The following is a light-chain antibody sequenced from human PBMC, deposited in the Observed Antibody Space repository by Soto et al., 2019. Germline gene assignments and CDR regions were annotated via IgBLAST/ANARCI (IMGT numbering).Light chain of an antibody. J-gene: IGLJ1*01. CDR1: SSDVGGYDY. Sequence: QSVLTQPASVSGSPGQSIAISCTGTSSDVGGYDYVSWYQQLPGKAPKLMIYDVNNRPSGASNRFSGSKSGNTASLTISGLQAEDEPDYYRSSYTSSSTHVFGTGTKVTVL. V-gene: IGLV2-14*03. CDR2: DVN. CDR3: SSYTSSSTHV.